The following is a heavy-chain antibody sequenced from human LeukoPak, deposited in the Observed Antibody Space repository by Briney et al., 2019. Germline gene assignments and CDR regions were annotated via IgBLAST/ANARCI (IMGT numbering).Heavy chain of an antibody. Sequence: SETLSLTCSVSGASITSYYWGWIRQPPGKGLEWIGSIYYSGSTYYNPSLKSRVTISVDTSKNQFSLKLSSVTAADTAVYYCARGTYSSGWYPPPVYWGQGTLVTVSS. V-gene: IGHV4-39*07. D-gene: IGHD6-19*01. J-gene: IGHJ4*02. CDR2: IYYSGST. CDR1: GASITSYY. CDR3: ARGTYSSGWYPPPVY.